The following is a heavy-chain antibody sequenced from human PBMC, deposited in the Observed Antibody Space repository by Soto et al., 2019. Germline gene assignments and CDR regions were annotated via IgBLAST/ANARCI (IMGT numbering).Heavy chain of an antibody. Sequence: SETLSLTCAVSGYSISTNNWWGWIRQPPGKGLEWIGYIHYSESTYYNPSLKSRVTMSVDTSKNQFSLKLTSVTAVDTAVYYWAKIPAAVGQFDYWSQGTLVTVSS. CDR3: AKIPAAVGQFDY. D-gene: IGHD6-13*01. CDR2: IHYSEST. J-gene: IGHJ4*02. V-gene: IGHV4-28*01. CDR1: GYSISTNNW.